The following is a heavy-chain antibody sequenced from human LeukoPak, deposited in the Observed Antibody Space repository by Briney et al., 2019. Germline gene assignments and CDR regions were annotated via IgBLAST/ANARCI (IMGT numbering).Heavy chain of an antibody. D-gene: IGHD1/OR15-1a*01. Sequence: GGSLRLSCVVSGFTCSSYWMSWVRQAPGKGLEWVANIRPDGSDEYYVDSVKGRFTISRDNAKNSLYLQMNSPRAEDTAVYYCAREGTDYWGQGTLVTVSS. CDR3: AREGTDY. J-gene: IGHJ4*02. CDR1: GFTCSSYW. CDR2: IRPDGSDE. V-gene: IGHV3-7*01.